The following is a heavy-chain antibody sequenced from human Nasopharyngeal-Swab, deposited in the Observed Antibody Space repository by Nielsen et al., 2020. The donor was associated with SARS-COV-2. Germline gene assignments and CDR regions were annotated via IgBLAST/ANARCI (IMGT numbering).Heavy chain of an antibody. J-gene: IGHJ4*02. CDR3: AAAPSGDYGGY. V-gene: IGHV3-74*01. CDR2: ITSDGSST. D-gene: IGHD4-23*01. Sequence: GESLKISCEASGFTFSRHWMHWVRQIPGKGLVWVSHITSDGSSTDYADSVKGRFTISRDNAKNTLYLQMNSLRAEDTAVYYCAAAPSGDYGGYWGQGTLVTVSS. CDR1: GFTFSRHW.